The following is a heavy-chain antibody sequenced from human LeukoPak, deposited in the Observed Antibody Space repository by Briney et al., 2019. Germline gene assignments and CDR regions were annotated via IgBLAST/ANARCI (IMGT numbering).Heavy chain of an antibody. CDR1: GGTFSSYT. V-gene: IGHV1-69*02. CDR2: IIPILGIA. CDR3: ARSRDYGDYSFDY. J-gene: IGHJ4*02. D-gene: IGHD4-17*01. Sequence: SVKVSCKASGGTFSSYTISWVRQAPGQGLEWMGRIIPILGIANYAQKFQGRVTITADKSTSTAYMELSGLRSGDTAVYYCARSRDYGDYSFDYWGQGTLVTVSS.